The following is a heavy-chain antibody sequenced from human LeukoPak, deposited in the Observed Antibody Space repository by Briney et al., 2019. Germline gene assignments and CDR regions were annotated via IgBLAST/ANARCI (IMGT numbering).Heavy chain of an antibody. D-gene: IGHD5-18*01. CDR1: GFTFSRYV. Sequence: GGSLRLSCAASGFTFSRYVMSWVRQTPEKGLEWVSGFSDSGSTTYYADSVKGRFTISRDNSKNTLYLQMNSLRAEDTALYYCARSDHGGYRYGRWGQGTLVTVSA. V-gene: IGHV3-23*01. J-gene: IGHJ4*02. CDR2: FSDSGSTT. CDR3: ARSDHGGYRYGR.